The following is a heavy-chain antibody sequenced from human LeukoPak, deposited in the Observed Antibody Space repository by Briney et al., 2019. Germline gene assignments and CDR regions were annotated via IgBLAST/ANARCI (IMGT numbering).Heavy chain of an antibody. Sequence: SVKVSCKASGGTFNSYAITWVRQAPGQGLEWMGGIIPIFGTVNYAQKFQGRVTIIADESTSTAYMELSSLRSEDTAVYYCARDFRIFGGSEEGMDVWGQRTTVTVSS. CDR3: ARDFRIFGGSEEGMDV. CDR1: GGTFNSYA. J-gene: IGHJ6*02. CDR2: IIPIFGTV. D-gene: IGHD3-3*01. V-gene: IGHV1-69*13.